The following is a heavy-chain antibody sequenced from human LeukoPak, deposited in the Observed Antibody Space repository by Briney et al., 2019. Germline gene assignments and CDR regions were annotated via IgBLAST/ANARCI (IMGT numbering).Heavy chain of an antibody. Sequence: PGGSLRLSCAASGFTLSSSSMSWVRQAPGKGLEWVSYVTGHSSTISYANSVKGRFTISRDNPRNTLYPPRESLRAEDTAVYYCATDRNWAFDYWGQGTLVTVSS. J-gene: IGHJ4*02. D-gene: IGHD3-16*01. CDR2: VTGHSSTI. CDR1: GFTLSSSS. CDR3: ATDRNWAFDY. V-gene: IGHV3-48*01.